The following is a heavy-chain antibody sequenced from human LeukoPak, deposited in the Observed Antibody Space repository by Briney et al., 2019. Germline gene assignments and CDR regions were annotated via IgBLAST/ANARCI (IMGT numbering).Heavy chain of an antibody. CDR3: ASSQWIQLVAGMDV. Sequence: GESLVISCKGSGYSFTSYWTSWVRQMPGKGLEWMGRIDPSDSYTNYSPSFQGHVTISADKSISTAYLQWSSLKASDTAMYYCASSQWIQLVAGMDVWGQGTTVTVSS. J-gene: IGHJ6*02. CDR1: GYSFTSYW. V-gene: IGHV5-10-1*01. D-gene: IGHD5-18*01. CDR2: IDPSDSYT.